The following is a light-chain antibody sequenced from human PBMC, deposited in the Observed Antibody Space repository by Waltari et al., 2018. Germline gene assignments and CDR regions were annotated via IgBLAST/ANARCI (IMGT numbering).Light chain of an antibody. V-gene: IGKV4-1*01. CDR1: QSVLYSHNNKNY. Sequence: DIVMTQSPDSLAVSLGERATINCKSSQSVLYSHNNKNYLAWYQQKPGQPPKLLIYWASTRESGVPDRFSGSGSGTDFTLTISGLQAEDVAVYYCQQYFSSPLSFGPGTKVDIK. CDR3: QQYFSSPLS. CDR2: WAS. J-gene: IGKJ3*01.